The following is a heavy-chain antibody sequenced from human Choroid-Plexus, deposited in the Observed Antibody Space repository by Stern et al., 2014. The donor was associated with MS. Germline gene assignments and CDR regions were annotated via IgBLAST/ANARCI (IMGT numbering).Heavy chain of an antibody. V-gene: IGHV3-30*18. Sequence: VQLVESGGGVAQPGRPLILSCAASGFTFSNFGMHWVRQAPGKGLEWVALISYDGSDKYYAASVKGRFTIFRDNSKNPLYMHMNSLRAEDTAVYYCAKDRQWSTYFFDYWGQGSLVTVSS. D-gene: IGHD2-15*01. CDR3: AKDRQWSTYFFDY. CDR2: ISYDGSDK. CDR1: GFTFSNFG. J-gene: IGHJ4*02.